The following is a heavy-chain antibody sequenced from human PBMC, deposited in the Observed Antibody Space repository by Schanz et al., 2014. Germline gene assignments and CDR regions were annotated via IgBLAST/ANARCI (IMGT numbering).Heavy chain of an antibody. J-gene: IGHJ4*02. CDR2: IYYSGST. D-gene: IGHD5-18*01. CDR1: GRSISSYY. V-gene: IGHV4-59*01. Sequence: QVQLQESGPGLVKPSETLSLTCSVSGRSISSYYWSWIRQPPGKGLEWIGHIYYSGSTNYNPSLKSRVTIAADTSKIQLSLKLTSVTAADTAVYYCASKARYTYGYDYWGQGTLVTVSS. CDR3: ASKARYTYGYDY.